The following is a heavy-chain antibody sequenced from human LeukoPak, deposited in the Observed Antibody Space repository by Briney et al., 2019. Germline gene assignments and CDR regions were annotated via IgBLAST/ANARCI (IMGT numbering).Heavy chain of an antibody. J-gene: IGHJ4*02. D-gene: IGHD3-22*01. CDR2: IYYSGST. CDR3: ARGTRYYYDSSGYYSDY. Sequence: SETLSLTCTVSGGSISSGGYYWSWIRQHPGKGLEWIGYIYYSGSTYYNPSLKSRVTISVDTSKNQFSLKLSSVTAADTAVYYCARGTRYYYDSSGYYSDYWGQGTLVTVSS. CDR1: GGSISSGGYY. V-gene: IGHV4-31*03.